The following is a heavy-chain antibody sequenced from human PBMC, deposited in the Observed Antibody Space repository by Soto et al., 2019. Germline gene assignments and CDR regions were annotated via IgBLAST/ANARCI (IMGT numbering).Heavy chain of an antibody. CDR3: ARAGRAFRTSHYYFFYMDV. Sequence: QVQLEQSGPEVKKPGASVKVSCKTSGYSFIDYGVGWVRQVPGQGLEWLGWISAYDGDTKFEEKVQERVTMTTDTSTATAFMELRSLTSDDTAVYYCARAGRAFRTSHYYFFYMDVWGKGTTVTVSS. V-gene: IGHV1-18*01. J-gene: IGHJ6*03. CDR1: GYSFIDYG. CDR2: ISAYDGDT. D-gene: IGHD1-1*01.